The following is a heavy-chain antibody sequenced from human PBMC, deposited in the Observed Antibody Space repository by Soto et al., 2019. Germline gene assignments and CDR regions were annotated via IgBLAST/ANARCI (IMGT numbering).Heavy chain of an antibody. J-gene: IGHJ6*02. CDR2: ISSSSSYI. V-gene: IGHV3-21*01. Sequence: EVQLVESGGGLVKPGGSLRLSCAASGFTFSSYSMNWVRQAPGKGLEWVSSISSSSSYIYYADSVKGRFTISRDNAKNSLYLQMNSLRAEDMAVYYCARDGSYDSANYYYGMDVWGQGTTVTVSS. D-gene: IGHD3-3*01. CDR3: ARDGSYDSANYYYGMDV. CDR1: GFTFSSYS.